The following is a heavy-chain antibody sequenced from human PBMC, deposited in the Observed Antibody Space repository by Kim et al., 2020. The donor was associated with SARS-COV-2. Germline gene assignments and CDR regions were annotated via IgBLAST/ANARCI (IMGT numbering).Heavy chain of an antibody. D-gene: IGHD4-17*01. V-gene: IGHV1-69*01. Sequence: FQGRVTITADESTSTAYMELSSLRSEDTAVYYCARKTTVTDYYYYYGMDVWGQGTTVTVSS. J-gene: IGHJ6*02. CDR3: ARKTTVTDYYYYYGMDV.